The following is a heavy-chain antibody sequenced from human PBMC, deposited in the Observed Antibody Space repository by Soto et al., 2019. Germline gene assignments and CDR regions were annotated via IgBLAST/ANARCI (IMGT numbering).Heavy chain of an antibody. D-gene: IGHD1-26*01. V-gene: IGHV1-18*04. J-gene: IGHJ6*02. Sequence: GASVKVSCKASGYTFTSYGISWVRQAPGQGLDWMGWISAYDGNTNYAQKLQGRVTMTTDTSTSTAYMELRSLRSDDTAVYYCARPGGGSHFWGYYYGMDVWGQGTTVTVSS. CDR1: GYTFTSYG. CDR3: ARPGGGSHFWGYYYGMDV. CDR2: ISAYDGNT.